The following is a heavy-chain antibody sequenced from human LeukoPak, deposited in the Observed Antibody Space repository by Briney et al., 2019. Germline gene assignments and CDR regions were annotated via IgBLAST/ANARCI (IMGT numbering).Heavy chain of an antibody. J-gene: IGHJ4*02. CDR2: ISWNSCSI. V-gene: IGHV3-9*01. CDR3: AKWSGYYYDSSGYHDY. D-gene: IGHD3-22*01. CDR1: GFTFDDYA. Sequence: PGRSLRLSCAASGFTFDDYAMHWVRQAPGKGLELVSGISWNSCSIGYADSVKGRFTISRDNAKNSLYLQMNSLRAEDTALYYCAKWSGYYYDSSGYHDYWGQGTLVTVSS.